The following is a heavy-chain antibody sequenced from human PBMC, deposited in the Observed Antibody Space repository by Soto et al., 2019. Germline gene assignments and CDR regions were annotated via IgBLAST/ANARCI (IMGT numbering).Heavy chain of an antibody. V-gene: IGHV3-43*01. D-gene: IGHD2-2*01. CDR3: AKGNSQGYEVDYYYCMDV. CDR1: GFTFDDYT. J-gene: IGHJ6*02. CDR2: ISWDGGST. Sequence: GGSLRLSCAASGFTFDDYTMHWVRQAPGKGLEWVSLISWDGGSTYYADSVKGRFTISRDNSKNSLYLQMNSLSTEDTALYYCAKGNSQGYEVDYYYCMDVWGQGTTVTVSS.